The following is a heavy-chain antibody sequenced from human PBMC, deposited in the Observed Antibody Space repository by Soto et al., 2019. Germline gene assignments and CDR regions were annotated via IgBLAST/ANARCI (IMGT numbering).Heavy chain of an antibody. V-gene: IGHV3-30*18. CDR3: AKGDYYDSSGPFDY. Sequence: GGSLRLSCAASGFTFNNYGIHWVRQTPGQGLEWVAVISSDGSKKYYADSVKGRFTISRDNSKNTLYLQMSSLRAEDTAVYYCAKGDYYDSSGPFDYWGQGTVVTVS. J-gene: IGHJ4*02. CDR2: ISSDGSKK. CDR1: GFTFNNYG. D-gene: IGHD3-22*01.